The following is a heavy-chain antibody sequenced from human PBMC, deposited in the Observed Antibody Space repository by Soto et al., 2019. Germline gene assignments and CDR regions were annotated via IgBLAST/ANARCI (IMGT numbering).Heavy chain of an antibody. D-gene: IGHD4-17*01. CDR3: AREGMTTVTTDDY. V-gene: IGHV4-39*01. J-gene: IGHJ4*02. CDR1: GGSISSSSYY. CDR2: IYYSGST. Sequence: SSETLSLTCTVSGGSISSSSYYWGWIRRPPGKGLEWIGSIYYSGSTYYNPSLKSRVTISVDTSKNQFSLKLSSVTAADTAVYYCAREGMTTVTTDDYWGQGTLVTVSS.